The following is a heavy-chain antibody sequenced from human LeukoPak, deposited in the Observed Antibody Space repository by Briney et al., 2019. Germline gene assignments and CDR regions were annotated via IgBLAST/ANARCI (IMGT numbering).Heavy chain of an antibody. CDR2: IRFDGSEK. J-gene: IGHJ4*02. V-gene: IGHV3-30*02. D-gene: IGHD2-2*01. CDR1: GFTFSTSV. CDR3: AKQGLVPATAGD. Sequence: AGGSLRLSCAASGFTFSTSVMHWVRQAPGKGLERLSFIRFDGSEKYYADSVKARFSISRDNSMNTLYLQMNSLRPEDTAVYYCAKQGLVPATAGDWGQGTLVTVSS.